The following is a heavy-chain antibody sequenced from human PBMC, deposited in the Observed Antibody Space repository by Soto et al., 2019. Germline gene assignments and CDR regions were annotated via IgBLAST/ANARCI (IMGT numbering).Heavy chain of an antibody. CDR1: GFTFSSYG. J-gene: IGHJ6*02. CDR2: ISSDGSKI. CDR3: AKGGYFYGMDV. Sequence: QVQLLESGGGVVQPGRSLRLSCAASGFTFSSYGIHRVRQAPGRGLEWVEVISSDGSKIYYAASVKCRLTISRDNSKNTLYLQMNSLRAEDTAVYYCAKGGYFYGMDVWGQGTTVTVSS. V-gene: IGHV3-30*18. D-gene: IGHD2-15*01.